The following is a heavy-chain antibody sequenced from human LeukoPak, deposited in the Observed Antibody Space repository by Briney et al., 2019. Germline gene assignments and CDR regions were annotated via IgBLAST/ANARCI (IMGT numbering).Heavy chain of an antibody. CDR3: ARVGYSYGDLDY. CDR1: GLTLSNYW. D-gene: IGHD5-18*01. V-gene: IGHV3-7*03. CDR2: IKQDGSEK. Sequence: GGSLRLSCTASGLTLSNYWMIWVRQAPGKGLQWVAKIKQDGSEKYYVDSVKGRFTISRDNAENSLYLQMNSLRVEDTAVYYCARVGYSYGDLDYWGQGTLVTVSS. J-gene: IGHJ4*02.